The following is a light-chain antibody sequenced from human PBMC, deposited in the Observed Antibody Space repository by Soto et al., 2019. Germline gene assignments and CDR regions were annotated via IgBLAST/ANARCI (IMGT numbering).Light chain of an antibody. J-gene: IGKJ2*01. Sequence: DIQMTQSPSSLSASVGDRVTITCRASQSISTYLSWYQQTPGKAPKLLIYAASSLQSGVPSRFGGSGSGTDFTLTISSLQPEDFATYYCQQSYFTLSTFGQGTKLEIK. V-gene: IGKV1-39*01. CDR3: QQSYFTLST. CDR1: QSISTY. CDR2: AAS.